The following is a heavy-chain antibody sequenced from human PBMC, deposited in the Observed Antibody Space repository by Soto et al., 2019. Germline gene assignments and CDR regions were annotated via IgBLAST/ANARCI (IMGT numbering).Heavy chain of an antibody. CDR2: IYYSGST. D-gene: IGHD2-15*01. J-gene: IGHJ5*02. CDR1: GGSISSSSYY. Sequence: PSETLSLTCSVSGGSISSSSYYWGWIRQPPGKGLEWIGSIYYSGSTYYNPSLKSRVTISVDTSKKQFSLKLSSVTAADTAVYYCAIAGVRWWAKFPRFDPWGQGTLVTVSS. CDR3: AIAGVRWWAKFPRFDP. V-gene: IGHV4-39*01.